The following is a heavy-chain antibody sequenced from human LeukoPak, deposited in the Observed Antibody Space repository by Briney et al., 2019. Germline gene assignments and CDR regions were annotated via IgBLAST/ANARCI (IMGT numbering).Heavy chain of an antibody. CDR2: ISSSSSYT. CDR3: ARGKPEYSSSWYYFDY. J-gene: IGHJ4*02. CDR1: GFTFSDYY. V-gene: IGHV3-11*06. Sequence: GGSLRLSCAASGFTFSDYYMCWSRQAPGKGQEWVSNISSSSSYTTYADSVKGRFTISRDNAKNSLYLQMNSLRAEDTAVYYCARGKPEYSSSWYYFDYWGQGTLVTVSS. D-gene: IGHD6-13*01.